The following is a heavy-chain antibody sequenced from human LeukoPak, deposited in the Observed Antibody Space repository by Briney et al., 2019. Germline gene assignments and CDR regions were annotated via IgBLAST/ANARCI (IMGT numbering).Heavy chain of an antibody. J-gene: IGHJ4*02. CDR1: GGSISSGDCY. CDR2: IYYSGST. D-gene: IGHD3-22*01. Sequence: PSQTLSFTCTVSGGSISSGDCYWSWIRQPPGKGLEWIGYIYYSGSTYYNPSLKSRVTISVDTSKNQFSLKLSSVTAADTAVYYCARDRYYYDSSGYYSIRFDYWGQGTLVTVSS. CDR3: ARDRYYYDSSGYYSIRFDY. V-gene: IGHV4-30-4*08.